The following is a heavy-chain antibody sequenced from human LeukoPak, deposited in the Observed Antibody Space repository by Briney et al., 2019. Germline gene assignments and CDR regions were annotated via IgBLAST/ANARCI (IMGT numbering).Heavy chain of an antibody. Sequence: PGGALTLSCEASGCTFSSSAMTWVRQPPGEGLEWVSTISVSGGNTYYADSVRGRFTISRDNSKNTLYLQMNRLRAEDTAISYCAKDKYCSEGSCVDAFDIWGQGTMVTVSS. CDR2: ISVSGGNT. J-gene: IGHJ3*02. V-gene: IGHV3-23*01. CDR3: AKDKYCSEGSCVDAFDI. D-gene: IGHD2-15*01. CDR1: GCTFSSSA.